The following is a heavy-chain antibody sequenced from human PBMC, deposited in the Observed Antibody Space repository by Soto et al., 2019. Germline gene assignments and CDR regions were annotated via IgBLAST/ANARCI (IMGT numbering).Heavy chain of an antibody. D-gene: IGHD6-13*01. CDR1: GFAFSTYA. Sequence: GGSLRLSCAAAGFAFSTYAMTWVRQAPGKGLEWVSVISGSGGSSYYAASVKGRFTISRDNSKNTLFLQMNGLRAEDTAVYYCAKVTKRAAAGRYEYYKYGMDVWGQGTTVTVS. CDR2: ISGSGGSS. V-gene: IGHV3-23*01. CDR3: AKVTKRAAAGRYEYYKYGMDV. J-gene: IGHJ6*02.